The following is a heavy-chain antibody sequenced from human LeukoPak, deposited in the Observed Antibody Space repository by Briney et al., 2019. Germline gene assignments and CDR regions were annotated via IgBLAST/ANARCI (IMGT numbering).Heavy chain of an antibody. CDR1: GYTFTSYG. J-gene: IGHJ4*02. V-gene: IGHV1-18*01. Sequence: ASVKVSCKASGYTFTSYGISWVRQAPGQGLEWMGLISAYNGNTNYAQKLQGRVTMTTDTSTSTAYMELRSLRSDDTAVYYCARDEVVAATSPFDYWGQGTLVTVSS. CDR3: ARDEVVAATSPFDY. D-gene: IGHD2-15*01. CDR2: ISAYNGNT.